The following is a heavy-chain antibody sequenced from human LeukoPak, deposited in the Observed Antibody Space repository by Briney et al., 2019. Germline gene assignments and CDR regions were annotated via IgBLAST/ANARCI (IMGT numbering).Heavy chain of an antibody. CDR3: AKCLAEPGTCYCDS. CDR1: GFTFSNYA. V-gene: IGHV3-23*01. CDR2: ISGRGINT. J-gene: IGHJ4*02. Sequence: GGSLRLSCAASGFTFSNYAMTWVRQAPGKGLEWVSGISGRGINTYYADSVKGRFTIFRDNSKDTLYLQMNNVGAEDTALYYCAKCLAEPGTCYCDSWGQGTLVTVSS. D-gene: IGHD6-13*01.